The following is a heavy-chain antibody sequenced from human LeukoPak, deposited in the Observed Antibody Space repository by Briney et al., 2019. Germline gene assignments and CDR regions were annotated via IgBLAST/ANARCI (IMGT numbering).Heavy chain of an antibody. Sequence: ASVKVSCKASGGTFSSYAISWVRQAPGQGLEWMGRIIPILGIANYAQKFQGRVTITADKSTSTAYMELSSLRSEGTAVYYCARPGFYGYCSGGSCSLDYWGQGTLVTVSS. J-gene: IGHJ4*02. D-gene: IGHD2-15*01. CDR2: IIPILGIA. CDR1: GGTFSSYA. CDR3: ARPGFYGYCSGGSCSLDY. V-gene: IGHV1-69*04.